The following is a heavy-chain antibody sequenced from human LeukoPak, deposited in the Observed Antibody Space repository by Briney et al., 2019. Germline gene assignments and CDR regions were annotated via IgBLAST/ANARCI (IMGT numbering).Heavy chain of an antibody. D-gene: IGHD2-2*01. CDR2: ISGDGDGT. J-gene: IGHJ4*02. V-gene: IGHV3-23*01. Sequence: GGSLRLSCAASGFTFSSYAMSWVRQAPGKGLEWVSAISGDGDGTYYADSVKGRFTISRDNSKNTLYLQMNSLGAEDTALYYCAKRSYCSSTICYGFDYWGQGTLVTVSS. CDR1: GFTFSSYA. CDR3: AKRSYCSSTICYGFDY.